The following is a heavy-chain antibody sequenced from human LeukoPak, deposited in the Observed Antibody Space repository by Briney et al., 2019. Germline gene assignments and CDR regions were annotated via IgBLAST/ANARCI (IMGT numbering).Heavy chain of an antibody. D-gene: IGHD2-2*01. CDR2: IRSKAYGGTT. Sequence: GGSLRLSCTASGFTFGDYAMSWVRQAPGKGLEWVGFIRSKAYGGTTEYAASVKGRFTISRDDSKSIAYLQMNSLKTEDTAVYYCTRDLVGYCSSTSCSEGYYFDYWGQGTLVTVSS. CDR1: GFTFGDYA. CDR3: TRDLVGYCSSTSCSEGYYFDY. J-gene: IGHJ4*02. V-gene: IGHV3-49*04.